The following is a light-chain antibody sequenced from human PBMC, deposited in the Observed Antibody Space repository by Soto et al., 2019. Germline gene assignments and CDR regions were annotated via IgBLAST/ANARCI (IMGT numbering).Light chain of an antibody. CDR1: SSNIGSNT. Sequence: QSVLTQPPSASATPGQRVTISCSGSSSNIGSNTVNWYQQLPGTAPKLLIYGNSNRPSGVPDRFSGSKSGTSASLAITGLQAGDEADYYCQSYDSSLSASYVFGTGTKVTVL. CDR3: QSYDSSLSASYV. CDR2: GNS. J-gene: IGLJ1*01. V-gene: IGLV1-40*01.